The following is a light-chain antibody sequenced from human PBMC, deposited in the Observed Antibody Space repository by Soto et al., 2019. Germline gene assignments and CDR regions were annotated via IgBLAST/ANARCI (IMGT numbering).Light chain of an antibody. CDR3: CSYAGSATLV. Sequence: QSALTQPASVSGSPGQSITISCTGTRSDVGSFNFVSWYQQHPGKAPKLMIYDASKRPSGVSNRFSGSKSGNTASLTISGLQAEDEAEDFCCSYAGSATLVFGGGTKLTVL. J-gene: IGLJ2*01. CDR1: RSDVGSFNF. V-gene: IGLV2-23*01. CDR2: DAS.